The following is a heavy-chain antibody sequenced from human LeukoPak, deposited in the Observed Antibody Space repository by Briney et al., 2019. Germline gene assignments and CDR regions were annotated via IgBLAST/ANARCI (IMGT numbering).Heavy chain of an antibody. D-gene: IGHD6-19*01. CDR3: AKALAVAGTGGFFYFDY. CDR2: IRYDGSNE. J-gene: IGHJ4*02. CDR1: GFTFSSYG. V-gene: IGHV3-30*02. Sequence: GGSLRLSCAASGFTFSSYGMHWVRQAPGKGLEWVAFIRYDGSNEYYADSVKGRFTISRVNSKNTLYLQMNSLRAEDTAVYYCAKALAVAGTGGFFYFDYWGQGTLVTVSS.